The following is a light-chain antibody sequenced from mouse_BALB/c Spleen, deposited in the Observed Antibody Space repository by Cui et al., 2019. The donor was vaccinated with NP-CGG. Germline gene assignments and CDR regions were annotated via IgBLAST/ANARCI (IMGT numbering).Light chain of an antibody. CDR3: ALWYSNHWV. J-gene: IGLJ1*01. Sequence: QVVIPQEPAPTTSPGETVTLTCRSSTGAVTTSNYANWVQEKPDHLFTGLIGGTNNRAPGVPARFSGSLIGDKAALTITGAQTEDEAMYFCALWYSNHWVFGGGTKLTVL. CDR2: GTN. V-gene: IGLV1*01. CDR1: TGAVTTSNY.